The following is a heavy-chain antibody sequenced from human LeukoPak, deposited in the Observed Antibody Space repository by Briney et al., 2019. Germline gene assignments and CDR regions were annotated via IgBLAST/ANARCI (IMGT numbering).Heavy chain of an antibody. Sequence: PSETLSLTCTVSGGSISSYYWSWIRQPPGKGLEWIGYISYRGSTSYHPSLKSRLTISLDTSKNQFSLKMNSVTAADTAIYYCAREANWGSGAFDIWGQGTRVTVSS. CDR3: AREANWGSGAFDI. CDR2: ISYRGST. J-gene: IGHJ3*02. D-gene: IGHD7-27*01. V-gene: IGHV4-59*12. CDR1: GGSISSYY.